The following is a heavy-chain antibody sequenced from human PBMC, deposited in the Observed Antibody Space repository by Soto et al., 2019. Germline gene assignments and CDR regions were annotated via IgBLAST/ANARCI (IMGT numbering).Heavy chain of an antibody. D-gene: IGHD6-13*01. CDR3: ARGAPSEVQISGTAAEILGPAFDI. CDR1: GGSISSSSYY. Sequence: SGTLSLTCTVSGGSISSSSYYWGWIRQPPGKGLEWIVSIYYSGSTYYNPYLKRGVTISVVTSQNKYSLKLSPVTAADRAVYYGARGAPSEVQISGTAAEILGPAFDIWGQGTMVTVSS. CDR2: IYYSGST. J-gene: IGHJ3*02. V-gene: IGHV4-39*01.